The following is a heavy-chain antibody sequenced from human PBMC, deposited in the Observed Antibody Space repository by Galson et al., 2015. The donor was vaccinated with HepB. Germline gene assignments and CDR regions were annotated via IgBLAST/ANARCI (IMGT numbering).Heavy chain of an antibody. Sequence: SVKVSCKASGGTFSSYTISWVRQAPGQGLEWMGRIIPILGIANYAQKFQGRVTITADKSTSTAYMELSSLRSEDTAVYYCARDGLGWNDEGTLSAFYGMDVWGQGTTVTVSS. CDR2: IIPILGIA. J-gene: IGHJ6*02. V-gene: IGHV1-69*04. CDR3: ARDGLGWNDEGTLSAFYGMDV. CDR1: GGTFSSYT. D-gene: IGHD1-1*01.